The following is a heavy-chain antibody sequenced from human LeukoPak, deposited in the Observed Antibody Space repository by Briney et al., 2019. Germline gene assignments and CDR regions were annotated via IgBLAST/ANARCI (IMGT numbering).Heavy chain of an antibody. D-gene: IGHD2-2*01. Sequence: ASETLSLTCAVYGGSFSGYYWSWIRQPPGKGLEWIGEINHSGSTNYNPSLKSRVTISVDRSKNQFSLKLSSVTAADTAVYYCARGGGYCSSTSCYPLWFDPWGQGTLVTVSS. CDR2: INHSGST. CDR3: ARGGGYCSSTSCYPLWFDP. CDR1: GGSFSGYY. J-gene: IGHJ5*02. V-gene: IGHV4-34*01.